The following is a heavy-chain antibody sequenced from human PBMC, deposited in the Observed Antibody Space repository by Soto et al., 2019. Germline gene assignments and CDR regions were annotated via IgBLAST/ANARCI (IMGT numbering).Heavy chain of an antibody. D-gene: IGHD1-26*01. CDR3: ARRWGAAIDY. CDR1: GGSISSYY. CDR2: IYYSGST. V-gene: IGHV4-59*08. Sequence: SETLSLTCTVSGGSISSYYWSWIRQPPGKGLEWIGYIYYSGSTNYNPSLKSRVTISVDTSKNQFSLKLSSVTAADTAVYYCARRWGAAIDYWGQGTLVTVST. J-gene: IGHJ4*02.